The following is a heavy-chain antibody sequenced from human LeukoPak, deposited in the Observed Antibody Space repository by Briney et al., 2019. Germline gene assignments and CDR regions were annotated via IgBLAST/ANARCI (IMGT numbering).Heavy chain of an antibody. CDR1: GFTFDDYA. D-gene: IGHD6-19*01. CDR2: ISWNSGSI. J-gene: IGHJ4*02. Sequence: GGSLRLSCAASGFTFDDYAMHWVRQAPGKGLEWVSGISWNSGSIGYADSVKGRFTISRDNAKNSLYLQMNSLRAEDTALYYCAKGSYSSGWSEFDYWGQGTLVTVSS. V-gene: IGHV3-9*01. CDR3: AKGSYSSGWSEFDY.